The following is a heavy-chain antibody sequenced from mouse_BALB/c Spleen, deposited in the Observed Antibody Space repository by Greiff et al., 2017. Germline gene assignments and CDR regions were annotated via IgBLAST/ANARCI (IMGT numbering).Heavy chain of an antibody. J-gene: IGHJ3*01. V-gene: IGHV2-4-1*01. CDR2: IWSGGST. CDR3: AREVYDALAY. CDR1: GFSLTSYG. Sequence: VQLVESGPGLVQPSQSLSITCTVSGFSLTSYGVHWVRQSPGKGLEWLGVIWSGGSTDYNAAFISRLSISKDNSKSQVFFKMNSLQADDTAIYYCAREVYDALAYWGQGTLVTVSA. D-gene: IGHD2-12*01.